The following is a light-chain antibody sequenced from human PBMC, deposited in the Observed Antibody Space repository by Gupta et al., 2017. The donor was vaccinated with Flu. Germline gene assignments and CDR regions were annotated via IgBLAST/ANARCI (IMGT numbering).Light chain of an antibody. CDR1: TCDVGGDNS. J-gene: IGLJ2*01. CDR3: TSEAGSGNRLV. CDR2: EVD. V-gene: IGLV2-18*02. Sequence: VTTSSTGTTCDVGGDNSVFWYEPAPDPAPQLLFYEVDGRGTGVPARFSGSKYGNTAALTSAGLKAEEVADYYCTSEAGSGNRLVFGGGTKLTVL.